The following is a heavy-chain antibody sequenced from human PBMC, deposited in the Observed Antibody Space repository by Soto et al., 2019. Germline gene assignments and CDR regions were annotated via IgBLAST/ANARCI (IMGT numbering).Heavy chain of an antibody. CDR2: ICGGGNCA. Sequence: EVQLLESGGGLVQPGGSLRLSCAASGLTFSSYAMNWVRQAPGKGLEWVSAICGGGNCAFYADSVKGRFTISRDNSRNTLYLQTNSLGADDTAVYYCAKKMDESHDGRDYFDYWGQGTLVTVSS. D-gene: IGHD2-2*03. V-gene: IGHV3-23*01. CDR3: AKKMDESHDGRDYFDY. CDR1: GLTFSSYA. J-gene: IGHJ4*02.